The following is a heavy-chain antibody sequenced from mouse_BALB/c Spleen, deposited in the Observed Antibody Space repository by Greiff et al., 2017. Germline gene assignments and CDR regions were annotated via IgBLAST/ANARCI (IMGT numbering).Heavy chain of an antibody. CDR1: GFTFSDFY. D-gene: IGHD2-4*01. J-gene: IGHJ1*01. V-gene: IGHV7-1*02. CDR3: ARDAGYYDLGYFDV. Sequence: EVKVVESGGGLVQPGGSLRLSCATSGFTFSDFYMEWVRQPPGKRLEWIAASRNKANDYTTEYSASVKGRFIVSRDTSQSILYLQMNALRAEDTAIYYCARDAGYYDLGYFDVWGAGTTVTVSS. CDR2: SRNKANDYTT.